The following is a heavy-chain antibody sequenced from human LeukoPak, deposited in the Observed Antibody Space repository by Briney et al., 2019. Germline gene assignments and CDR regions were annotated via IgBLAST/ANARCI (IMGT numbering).Heavy chain of an antibody. D-gene: IGHD3-9*01. Sequence: PGGSLRLSCAASGFTFSSYWMSWVRQAPGKGLEWVANIKQDGSEKYYVDSVKGRFTISRDNAKNSLYLQMNSLRAEDTAVYYCARRYYDILTGYDNFDYWGQGTLVTVSS. J-gene: IGHJ4*02. V-gene: IGHV3-7*01. CDR1: GFTFSSYW. CDR3: ARRYYDILTGYDNFDY. CDR2: IKQDGSEK.